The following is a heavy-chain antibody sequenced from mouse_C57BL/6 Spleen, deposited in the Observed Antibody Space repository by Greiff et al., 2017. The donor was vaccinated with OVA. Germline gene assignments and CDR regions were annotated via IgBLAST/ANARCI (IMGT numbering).Heavy chain of an antibody. D-gene: IGHD2-5*01. CDR1: GYTFTDYY. CDR3: ARGGYSNDYFDY. J-gene: IGHJ2*01. V-gene: IGHV1-26*01. CDR2: INPNNGGT. Sequence: VQLQQSGPELVKPGASVKISCKASGYTFTDYYMNWVKQSHGKSLEWIGDINPNNGGTSYNQKFKGKATLTVDKSSSTAYMELRSLTSEDSAVYYCARGGYSNDYFDYWGQGTTLTVSS.